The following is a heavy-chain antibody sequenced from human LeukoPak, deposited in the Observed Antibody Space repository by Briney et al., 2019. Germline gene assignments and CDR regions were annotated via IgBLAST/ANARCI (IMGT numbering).Heavy chain of an antibody. CDR3: SRTYSSGGRGLDY. CDR2: IRSKAYGGTT. Sequence: PGGSLRLSCTASGFTFGDFAMSWVRQAPGKGLEWVGFIRSKAYGGTTEYAASVKGRFTISRVDSKSIAYLQMNSLKTEDTAVYYCSRTYSSGGRGLDYWGQGTLVTVSS. J-gene: IGHJ4*02. CDR1: GFTFGDFA. V-gene: IGHV3-49*04. D-gene: IGHD6-19*01.